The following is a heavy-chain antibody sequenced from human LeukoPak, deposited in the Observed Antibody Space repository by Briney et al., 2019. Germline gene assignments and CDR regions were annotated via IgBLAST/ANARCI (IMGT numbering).Heavy chain of an antibody. CDR1: GFTFRRYG. J-gene: IGHJ5*02. CDR3: ARGYYDSSGYSDNWFDP. V-gene: IGHV3-21*01. Sequence: GGSLRLSCAASGFTFRRYGMSWVRQAPGKGLEWVSSISSTSSYIYYADSLKGRFTISRDNAKNSLYLQMNSLRAEDTAVYYCARGYYDSSGYSDNWFDPWGQGTLVTVSS. D-gene: IGHD3-22*01. CDR2: ISSTSSYI.